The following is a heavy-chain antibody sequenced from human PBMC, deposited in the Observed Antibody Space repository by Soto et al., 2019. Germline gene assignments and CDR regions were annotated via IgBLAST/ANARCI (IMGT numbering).Heavy chain of an antibody. CDR3: ARVYGGDY. J-gene: IGHJ4*02. D-gene: IGHD4-17*01. V-gene: IGHV3-30-3*01. CDR2: ISYDGSNK. CDR1: GFTFSSYA. Sequence: ESGGGVVQPGRSLRLSCAASGFTFSSYAMHWVRQAPGKGLEWVAVISYDGSNKYYADSVKGRFTISRDNSKNTLYLQMNSLRAEDTAVYYCARVYGGDYWGQGTLVTVSS.